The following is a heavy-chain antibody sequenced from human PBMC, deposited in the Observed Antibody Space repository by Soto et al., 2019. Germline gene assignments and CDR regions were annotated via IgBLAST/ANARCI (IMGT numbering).Heavy chain of an antibody. J-gene: IGHJ3*02. CDR2: FYYSGST. Sequence: SETLSLTCTVSGGSISSGSYYWDWIRQPPGKGLEWIGGFYYSGSTYYNPSLKSRVTISVDTSKNQFSLKLSSVTATDTAVYYCARQPTTVTTVGAFDIWGQGTMVTVSS. CDR3: ARQPTTVTTVGAFDI. V-gene: IGHV4-39*01. D-gene: IGHD4-17*01. CDR1: GGSISSGSYY.